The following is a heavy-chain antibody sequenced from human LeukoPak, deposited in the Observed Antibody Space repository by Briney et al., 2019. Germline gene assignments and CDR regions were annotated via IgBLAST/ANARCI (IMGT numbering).Heavy chain of an antibody. J-gene: IGHJ3*01. CDR1: GFTFSSYS. CDR2: ITDSSNSI. D-gene: IGHD6-19*01. CDR3: ARDCNGCLDNAFDV. V-gene: IGHV3-48*01. Sequence: GGSLRLSCAASGFTFSSYSMNWVRQAPGKGLDWVSSITDSSNSIYYADSVKGRFTISRDNAKNSLSLQMKSLRAEDTAVYYCARDCNGCLDNAFDVWGQGTMVTVSS.